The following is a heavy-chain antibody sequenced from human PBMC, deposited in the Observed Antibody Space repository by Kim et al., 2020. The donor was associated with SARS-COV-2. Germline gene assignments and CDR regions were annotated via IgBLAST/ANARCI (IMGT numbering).Heavy chain of an antibody. CDR2: IYPDDSDA. D-gene: IGHD2-21*02. J-gene: IGHJ4*02. CDR3: ARRGQYCGGGCYSPSDY. Sequence: GESLKISCKGSGYSFTSYWIGWVRQMPGKGLEWMGIIYPDDSDARYSPSFQGQVTMSADKSISTAYLQWSSLKASDTAMYYCARRGQYCGGGCYSPSDYWGQGTLVTVSS. CDR1: GYSFTSYW. V-gene: IGHV5-51*01.